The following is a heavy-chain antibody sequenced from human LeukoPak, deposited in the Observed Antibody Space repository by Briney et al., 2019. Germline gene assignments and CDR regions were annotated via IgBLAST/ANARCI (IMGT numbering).Heavy chain of an antibody. V-gene: IGHV4-30-4*08. D-gene: IGHD3-22*01. J-gene: IGHJ2*01. CDR2: IYYSGST. CDR3: ARPRYDSSGYYYGDWYFDP. Sequence: SQTLSLTCTVSGGSISSGDYYWSWIRQPPGKGLEWIGYIYYSGSTYYNPSLKSRVTISVDTSKNQFSLKLSSVTAADTAVYYCARPRYDSSGYYYGDWYFDPWGRGTLVTVSS. CDR1: GGSISSGDYY.